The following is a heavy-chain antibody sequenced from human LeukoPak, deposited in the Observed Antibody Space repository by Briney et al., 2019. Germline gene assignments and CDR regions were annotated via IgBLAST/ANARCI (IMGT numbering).Heavy chain of an antibody. CDR2: IRGSGDST. CDR1: GFTFSSYA. J-gene: IGHJ5*02. V-gene: IGHV3-23*01. Sequence: QPGGSLRLSCVASGFTFSSYAMNWFRQAPGKGLEWVSAIRGSGDSTHYADSVKGRFTISRDNSKNTLYLQMNSLRAEDTAVYYCAKDQNDRGFLEWLVQAWGQGTLVTVSS. D-gene: IGHD3-3*01. CDR3: AKDQNDRGFLEWLVQA.